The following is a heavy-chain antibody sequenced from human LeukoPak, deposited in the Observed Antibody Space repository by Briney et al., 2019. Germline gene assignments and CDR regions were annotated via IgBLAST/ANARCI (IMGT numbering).Heavy chain of an antibody. J-gene: IGHJ4*02. CDR1: GLTNSSYT. V-gene: IGHV3-21*04. D-gene: IGHD3-9*01. CDR2: IISSSSYI. Sequence: GGSLSLSGAASGLTNSSYTRNWVRQPPGKGLEGVSSIISSSSYIYYADSVKGRFTISRDNAKNSLYLQMNSLRAEDTAVYYCAKPSKGSAGVLTGTFDYWGQGTLVTVSS. CDR3: AKPSKGSAGVLTGTFDY.